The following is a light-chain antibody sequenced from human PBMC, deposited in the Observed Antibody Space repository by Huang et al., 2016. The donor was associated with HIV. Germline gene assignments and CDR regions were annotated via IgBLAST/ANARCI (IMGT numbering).Light chain of an antibody. CDR1: QSVKKN. Sequence: DMVMTQSPGTLSVSPGERATLSCRASQSVKKNLAWYQKKPGQAPRLLISGVSTRDTGVPARFSGNGSETEFTLTITSVQSEDSAVYYCQQYNNWPPYDFGQGTKLEIK. CDR2: GVS. V-gene: IGKV3-15*01. CDR3: QQYNNWPPYD. J-gene: IGKJ2*01.